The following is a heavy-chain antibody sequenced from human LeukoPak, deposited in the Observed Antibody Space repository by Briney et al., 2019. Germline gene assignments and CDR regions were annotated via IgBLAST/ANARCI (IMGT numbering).Heavy chain of an antibody. Sequence: GRSLRLSCAASGFTFSSYAMHWVRQASGKGLEWVATISYDGSHKYYADSVKGRFTISRDSSKNTLYLQMNSLRAEDTAVYYCAKSGSQLVRLYYFDYWGQGTLVTVSS. D-gene: IGHD6-13*01. J-gene: IGHJ4*02. CDR1: GFTFSSYA. CDR3: AKSGSQLVRLYYFDY. CDR2: ISYDGSHK. V-gene: IGHV3-30-3*02.